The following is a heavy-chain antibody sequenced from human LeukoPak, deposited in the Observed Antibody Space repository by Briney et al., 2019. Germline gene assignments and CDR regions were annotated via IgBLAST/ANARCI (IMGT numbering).Heavy chain of an antibody. CDR1: GFTFSSYG. CDR2: IWYDGSNK. J-gene: IGHJ4*02. V-gene: IGHV3-33*01. CDR3: ARVRGHKPTDYFDH. Sequence: PGGSLRLSCAASGFTFSSYGMHWVRQAPGKGLEWAAVIWYDGSNKYYADSVKGRFTISRDNSKNTLYLQMNSLRAEDTAVYYFARVRGHKPTDYFDHWGQGTLGTGS. D-gene: IGHD3-10*01.